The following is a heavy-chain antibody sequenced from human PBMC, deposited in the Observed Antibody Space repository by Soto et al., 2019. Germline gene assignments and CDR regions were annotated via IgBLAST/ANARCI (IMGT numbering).Heavy chain of an antibody. CDR3: ARSHWLWELGDAFDI. D-gene: IGHD3-9*01. CDR2: ISSSSSTI. CDR1: GFTFSSYS. J-gene: IGHJ3*02. Sequence: EVQLVESGGGLVQPGGSLRLSCAASGFTFSSYSMNWVRQAPGKGLELVSYISSSSSTIYYADSVKGRFTISRDNAKNSLYLQMNSLRAEDTAVYYCARSHWLWELGDAFDIWGQGTMVTVSS. V-gene: IGHV3-48*01.